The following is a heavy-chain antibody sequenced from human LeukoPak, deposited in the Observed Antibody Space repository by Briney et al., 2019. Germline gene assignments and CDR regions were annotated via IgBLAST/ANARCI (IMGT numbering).Heavy chain of an antibody. CDR1: GYTFTSYY. CDR2: INPSGGST. J-gene: IGHJ4*02. Sequence: ASVKVSCKASGYTFTSYYMHWVRQAPGQGLEWMGIINPSGGSTSYAQKFQGRATMTRDTSTSTVYMELSSLRSEDTAVYYCARVDVDTAMVDYWGQGTLVTVSS. V-gene: IGHV1-46*01. D-gene: IGHD5-18*01. CDR3: ARVDVDTAMVDY.